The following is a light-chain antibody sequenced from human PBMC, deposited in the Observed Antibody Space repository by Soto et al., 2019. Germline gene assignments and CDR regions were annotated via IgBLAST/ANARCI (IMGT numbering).Light chain of an antibody. CDR3: LQDYNYPRT. V-gene: IGKV1-6*01. J-gene: IGKJ1*01. CDR1: QDIRTE. Sequence: ALQMTQSPSSLSASVGDRVTITCRASQDIRTELGWYQQKPGKAPNLLIYATSSLQSGVPSRFSGSVTCTDFALTISSMQPEDFATYYCLQDYNYPRTFGQGTKVEIK. CDR2: ATS.